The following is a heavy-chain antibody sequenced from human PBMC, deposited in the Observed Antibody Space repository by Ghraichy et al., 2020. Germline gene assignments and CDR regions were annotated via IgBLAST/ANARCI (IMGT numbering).Heavy chain of an antibody. J-gene: IGHJ5*02. Sequence: LETLSLTCAVYGGSFSDYYWTWIRQPPGKGLQWIGEINHRGSTNYNPSLKSRVTISLDTSRNQFSLKLNSVTAADTAVYYCASTSYDILTGYQPLDTWGQGTLVTVSS. V-gene: IGHV4-34*01. CDR2: INHRGST. CDR1: GGSFSDYY. D-gene: IGHD3-9*01. CDR3: ASTSYDILTGYQPLDT.